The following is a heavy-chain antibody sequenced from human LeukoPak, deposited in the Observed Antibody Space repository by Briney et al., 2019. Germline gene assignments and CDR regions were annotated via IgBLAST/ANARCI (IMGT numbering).Heavy chain of an antibody. Sequence: PGGSLRLSCAASGFTFSSYAMSWVRQTPVKGLEWVSVISGSGGSTYYADSVKGRFTISRVNSRNTLYLQMNSLRAEDTAIYYCAKKYSTGLDPWGQGTLVTVSS. D-gene: IGHD1-26*01. V-gene: IGHV3-23*01. J-gene: IGHJ5*02. CDR2: ISGSGGST. CDR1: GFTFSSYA. CDR3: AKKYSTGLDP.